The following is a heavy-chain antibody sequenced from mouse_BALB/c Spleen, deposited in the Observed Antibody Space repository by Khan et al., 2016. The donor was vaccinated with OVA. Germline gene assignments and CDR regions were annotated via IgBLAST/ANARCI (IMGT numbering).Heavy chain of an antibody. Sequence: QIQLVQSGPELKKPGETVKISCKACGYTFKDYVMNWVKQSPGEGLKWMGWMNTYTGEPTYADDFEGRFAFSLETSANTAYLQISSLKDEDTAPYFCVRIHGGYWGQGTALTVSS. CDR1: GYTFKDYV. J-gene: IGHJ2*01. V-gene: IGHV9-3-1*01. CDR3: VRIHGGY. CDR2: MNTYTGEP.